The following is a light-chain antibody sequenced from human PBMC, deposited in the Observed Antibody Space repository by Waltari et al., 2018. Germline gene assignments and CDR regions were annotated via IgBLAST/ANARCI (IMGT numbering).Light chain of an antibody. J-gene: IGLJ3*02. CDR3: NSYAGSSSWV. Sequence: QSALTQPASVSGSPGQSITISCTGTSSDVGFYNYVSWYQQHPGKAPKLMLYDVSERPSGVPNRFSGSKSGNTASLTISGLQAEDEADYYCNSYAGSSSWVFGGGTKLTVL. CDR2: DVS. V-gene: IGLV2-14*01. CDR1: SSDVGFYNY.